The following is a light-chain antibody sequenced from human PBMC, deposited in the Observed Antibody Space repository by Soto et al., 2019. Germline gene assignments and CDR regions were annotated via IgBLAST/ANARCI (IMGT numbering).Light chain of an antibody. CDR2: EVS. CDR1: SRNVGLYQA. V-gene: IGLV2-8*01. Sequence: QSVLTQPASVSGSPGQSVTISCTGTSRNVGLYQAISWYQQHPGKAPKLILYEVSQRPSGVPDRFSGSKSGNTASLTVSGLQAEDEADYYCGSYTGNNNHYVFGTGTKVTVL. CDR3: GSYTGNNNHYV. J-gene: IGLJ1*01.